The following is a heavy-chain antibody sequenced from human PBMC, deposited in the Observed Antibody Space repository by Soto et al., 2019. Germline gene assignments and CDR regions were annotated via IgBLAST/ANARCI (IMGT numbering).Heavy chain of an antibody. CDR1: VGSISSSEYY. J-gene: IGHJ6*02. CDR2: IYYSGST. CDR3: ARGSHPAYEVYYYGMDV. V-gene: IGHV4-30-4*01. Sequence: KPSETLSLTCTVSVGSISSSEYYWNWIRQPPGKGLEWIGYIYYSGSTYYRPSLKSRVTISLDTSKNQFSLNLTSVTAADAAVYYCARGSHPAYEVYYYGMDVWGQGTTVTVSS. D-gene: IGHD5-12*01.